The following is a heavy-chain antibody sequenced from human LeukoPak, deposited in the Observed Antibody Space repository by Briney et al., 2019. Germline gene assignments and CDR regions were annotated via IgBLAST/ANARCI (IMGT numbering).Heavy chain of an antibody. D-gene: IGHD2-21*01. CDR3: ARSYFSIGAFDI. Sequence: SSETLSLTCGVSTYSIRSGYYWAWVRQPPGKGLEWIGSIYHSGSTYYNPSLKTRVNILVDTSKNQFSLRLSSVTATDTAVYYCARSYFSIGAFDIWGQGTMVTVSS. V-gene: IGHV4-38-2*01. CDR2: IYHSGST. J-gene: IGHJ3*02. CDR1: TYSIRSGYY.